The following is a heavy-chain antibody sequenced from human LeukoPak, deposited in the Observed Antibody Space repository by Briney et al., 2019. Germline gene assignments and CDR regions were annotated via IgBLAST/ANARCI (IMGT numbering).Heavy chain of an antibody. CDR1: GFTFSTYS. CDR2: ISYCSIYI. CDR3: ARANTNGYTYGNFDY. D-gene: IGHD5-18*01. J-gene: IGHJ4*02. V-gene: IGHV3-21*01. Sequence: GGSLRLSCSASGFTFSTYSMNWVRQAPGKGLEWVSSISYCSIYIYYADSVKGRFTISRDDAQNSLYLQLNSLRAEDSALYYCARANTNGYTYGNFDYWGQGTLVTVSS.